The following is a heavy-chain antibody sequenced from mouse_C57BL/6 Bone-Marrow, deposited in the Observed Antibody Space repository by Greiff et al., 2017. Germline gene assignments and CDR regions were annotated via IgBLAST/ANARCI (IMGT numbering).Heavy chain of an antibody. CDR2: ISSGSSTI. V-gene: IGHV5-17*01. J-gene: IGHJ3*01. D-gene: IGHD1-1*01. CDR1: GFTFSDYG. CDR3: ARGAYYYGSSYQFAY. Sequence: DVMLVESGGGLVKPGGSLKLSCAASGFTFSDYGMHWVRQAPEKGLEWVAYISSGSSTIYYADTVKGRFTISRDNAKNTLFLQMTSLRSEDTAMYYCARGAYYYGSSYQFAYWGQGTLVTVSA.